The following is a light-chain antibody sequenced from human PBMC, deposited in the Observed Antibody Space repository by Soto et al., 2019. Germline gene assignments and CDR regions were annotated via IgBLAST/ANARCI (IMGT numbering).Light chain of an antibody. CDR1: QSVSSS. J-gene: IGKJ1*01. V-gene: IGKV3-15*01. CDR2: GAS. CDR3: QQYNNWWT. Sequence: EIAMTQSPATLSVSPGERATLSCRASQSVSSSLAWYQQKPGQAPRLLIYGASTRATGVPARFSGSGSGTEFTLTISSLQSEDFAVYYCQQYNNWWTFGQGTMVDIK.